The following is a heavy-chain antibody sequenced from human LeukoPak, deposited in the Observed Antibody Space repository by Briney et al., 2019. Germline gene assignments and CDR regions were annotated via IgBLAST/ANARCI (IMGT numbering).Heavy chain of an antibody. Sequence: AGGSLRLSCAASGFAFSTYAMSWVRQAPGKGLEWVSVISGSGDSSDYADSVRGRFTISRDNSKNTLSLQMSSLAADDTAVYYCARNAGARLLSYFGFWGQGTLVSVSS. J-gene: IGHJ4*02. CDR1: GFAFSTYA. D-gene: IGHD3-10*01. CDR3: ARNAGARLLSYFGF. CDR2: ISGSGDSS. V-gene: IGHV3-23*01.